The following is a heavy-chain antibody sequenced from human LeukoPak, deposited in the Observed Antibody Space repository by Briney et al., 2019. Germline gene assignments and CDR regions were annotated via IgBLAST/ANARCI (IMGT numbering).Heavy chain of an antibody. J-gene: IGHJ4*02. CDR1: GFAFSSYG. CDR2: IRYDGSNK. CDR3: AKDREWELLYDFDY. D-gene: IGHD1-26*01. Sequence: PGGSLRLSCAASGFAFSSYGMHWVRQAPGKGLGWVAFIRYDGSNKYYADSVKGRFTISRDNSKNTLYLQMSSLRAEDTAVYYCAKDREWELLYDFDYWGQGTLVTVSS. V-gene: IGHV3-30*02.